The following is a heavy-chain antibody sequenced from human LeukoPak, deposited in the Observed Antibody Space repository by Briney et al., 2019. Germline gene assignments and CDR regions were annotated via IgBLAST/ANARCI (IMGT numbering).Heavy chain of an antibody. J-gene: IGHJ4*02. CDR3: ARDPRGADTAMAVFDY. CDR2: ISAYNGNT. D-gene: IGHD5-18*01. Sequence: ASVKVSCKASGYTFTSYGISWVRQAPGQGLEWMGWISAYNGNTNYAQKLQGRVTMTTDTSTSTAYMELRSLRSDDTAVYYCARDPRGADTAMAVFDYWGQGTLVTVSS. CDR1: GYTFTSYG. V-gene: IGHV1-18*01.